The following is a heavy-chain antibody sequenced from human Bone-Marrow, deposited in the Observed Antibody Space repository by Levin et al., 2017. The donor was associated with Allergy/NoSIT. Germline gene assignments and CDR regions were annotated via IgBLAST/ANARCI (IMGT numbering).Heavy chain of an antibody. V-gene: IGHV3-30*18. J-gene: IGHJ4*02. CDR2: ISYDGSNK. D-gene: IGHD3-22*01. CDR3: AKDVARAYYYDSSTGFFKWYYFDY. CDR1: GFTFSSYG. Sequence: PGGSLRLSCAASGFTFSSYGMHWVRQAPGKGLEWVAVISYDGSNKYYADSVKGRFTISRDNSKNTLYLQMNSLRAEDTAVYYCAKDVARAYYYDSSTGFFKWYYFDYWGQGTLVTVSS.